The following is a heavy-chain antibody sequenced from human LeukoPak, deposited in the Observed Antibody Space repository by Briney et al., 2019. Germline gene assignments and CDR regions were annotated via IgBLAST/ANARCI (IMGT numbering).Heavy chain of an antibody. CDR1: GGSFSGYY. D-gene: IGHD6-13*01. CDR2: INHSGST. CDR3: ARKNRARPLFSIAAAGPGWFDP. Sequence: PSETLSLTCAVYGGSFSGYYWSWLRQPPGKGLEWLGEINHSGSTNYNPSLKSRVTISVDTSKNQFSLKLSSVTAADTAVYYCARKNRARPLFSIAAAGPGWFDPWGQGTLVTVSS. J-gene: IGHJ5*02. V-gene: IGHV4-34*01.